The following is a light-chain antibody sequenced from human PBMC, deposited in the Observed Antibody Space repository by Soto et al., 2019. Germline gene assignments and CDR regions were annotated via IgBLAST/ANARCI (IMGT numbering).Light chain of an antibody. V-gene: IGKV3-15*01. CDR3: QQYNNWPPAT. J-gene: IGKJ5*01. CDR1: QSVSSN. Sequence: EFVLTQSPATLSVSPGERATLSCRASQSVSSNLAWYQQKPGQAPRLLIYGASTRATGIPARFSGSGSGTEFTLTISSLQSEDFAVYYCQQYNNWPPATFGQGTRLEIK. CDR2: GAS.